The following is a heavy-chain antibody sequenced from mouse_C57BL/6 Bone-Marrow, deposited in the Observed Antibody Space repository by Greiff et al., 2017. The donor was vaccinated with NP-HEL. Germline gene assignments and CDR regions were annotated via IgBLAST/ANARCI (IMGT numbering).Heavy chain of an antibody. J-gene: IGHJ4*01. V-gene: IGHV1-5*01. D-gene: IGHD2-12*01. CDR3: TRDKEPYYTYAMDY. CDR1: GYTFTSYW. Sequence: EVQLVESGTVLARPGASVKMSCKTSGYTFTSYWMHWVKQRPGQGLEWIGAIYPGNSDTSYNQKFKGKAKLTAVTSASTAYMELSSLTNEDSAVYYFTRDKEPYYTYAMDYWGQGTSVTVSS. CDR2: IYPGNSDT.